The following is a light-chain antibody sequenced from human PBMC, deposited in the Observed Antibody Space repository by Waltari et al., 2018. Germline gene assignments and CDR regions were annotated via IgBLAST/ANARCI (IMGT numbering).Light chain of an antibody. V-gene: IGLV2-14*01. J-gene: IGLJ2*01. CDR2: EVS. CDR3: SSYTTTTTLGGV. Sequence: QSALTQPASVSGSVGQSITISCTGTRSDIGASKYVSWYQQHPGKAPKLLISEVSNRPSGVSNRFSGSKSGNTASLTISGLQPEDEAHYYCSSYTTTTTLGGVFGGGT. CDR1: RSDIGASKY.